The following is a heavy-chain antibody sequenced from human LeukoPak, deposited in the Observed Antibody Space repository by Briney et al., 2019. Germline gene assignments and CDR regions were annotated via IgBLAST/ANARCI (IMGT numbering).Heavy chain of an antibody. CDR3: AKDPQYYDSSVAYYFDY. V-gene: IGHV3-30*02. CDR1: GFTFSSYG. J-gene: IGHJ4*02. Sequence: GGSLRLSCAASGFTFSSYGMHWVRQAPGKGLEWVAFIRYDGSNKYYADSVKGRFTISRDNSKNTLYLQMNSLRAEDMAVYYCAKDPQYYDSSVAYYFDYWGQGTLVTVSS. CDR2: IRYDGSNK. D-gene: IGHD3-22*01.